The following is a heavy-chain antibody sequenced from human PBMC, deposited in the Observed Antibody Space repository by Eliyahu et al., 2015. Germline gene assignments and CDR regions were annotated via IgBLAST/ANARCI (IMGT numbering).Heavy chain of an antibody. CDR3: AREGDGVVVVAAGNNWFDP. D-gene: IGHD2-15*01. V-gene: IGHV3-30-3*01. CDR1: GFTFXSYS. CDR2: ISYDGSNK. J-gene: IGHJ5*02. Sequence: QVQLVESGGGVVQPGRSLSLPCAASGFTFXSYSMPWVRQAPGKGLEWVAVISYDGSNKYYADSVKGRFTISRDNSKNTLYLQMNSLRAEDTAVYYCAREGDGVVVVAAGNNWFDPWGQGTLVTVSS.